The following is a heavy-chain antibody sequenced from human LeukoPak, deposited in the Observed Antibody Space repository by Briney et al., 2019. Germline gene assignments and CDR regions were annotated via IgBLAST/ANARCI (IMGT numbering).Heavy chain of an antibody. Sequence: GGSLRLSCATSGFTFSSYAMSWVRQAPGEGLEWVSAISGSGGSTYYADSVKGRFTISRDNSKNTLYLQMNSLRAEDTAVYYCAKARPYYYYYMDVWGKGTTVTVSS. V-gene: IGHV3-23*01. J-gene: IGHJ6*03. CDR3: AKARPYYYYYMDV. CDR2: ISGSGGST. D-gene: IGHD6-6*01. CDR1: GFTFSSYA.